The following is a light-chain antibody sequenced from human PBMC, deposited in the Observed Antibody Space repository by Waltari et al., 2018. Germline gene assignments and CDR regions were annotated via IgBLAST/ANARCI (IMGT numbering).Light chain of an antibody. Sequence: QSVLPQPPSASGTPGQRVTIPCSGSNSKLASNFVYWYQQLPGTAPKVLIYRNDQRPSEVPDRFSGSKSGTSASLAISGLRSEDEADYYCAAWDDILSGWEFGGGTKLTVL. J-gene: IGLJ3*02. CDR2: RND. V-gene: IGLV1-47*01. CDR1: NSKLASNF. CDR3: AAWDDILSGWE.